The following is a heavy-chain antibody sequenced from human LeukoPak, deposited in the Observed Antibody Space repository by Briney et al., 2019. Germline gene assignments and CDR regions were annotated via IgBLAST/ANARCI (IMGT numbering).Heavy chain of an antibody. CDR1: GYTFTGYY. D-gene: IGHD1-1*01. CDR3: AREPGTATGY. V-gene: IGHV1-2*02. Sequence: GASVKVSCKASGYTFTGYYLHWVRQAPGQGLEWMGWIYPNTGGIKSTQKFQGRVSMTRDTSITTAYMEIHRLTSDDTAIYYCAREPGTATGYWDQATLVTVSS. CDR2: IYPNTGGI. J-gene: IGHJ4*02.